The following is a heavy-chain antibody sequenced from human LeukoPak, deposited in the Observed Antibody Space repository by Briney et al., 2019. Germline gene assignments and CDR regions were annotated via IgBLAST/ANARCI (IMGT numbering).Heavy chain of an antibody. CDR2: ISGSGGST. J-gene: IGHJ1*01. CDR3: AKQPTYFYDSSGQL. D-gene: IGHD3-22*01. Sequence: GGSLRLSCAASGFTFSSYAMSWVRQAPGKGLEWVSTISGSGGSTYYADSVKGRFTISRGNSKNTLYLQMNSLRAEDTAVYYCAKQPTYFYDSSGQLWGQGTLVTVSS. V-gene: IGHV3-23*01. CDR1: GFTFSSYA.